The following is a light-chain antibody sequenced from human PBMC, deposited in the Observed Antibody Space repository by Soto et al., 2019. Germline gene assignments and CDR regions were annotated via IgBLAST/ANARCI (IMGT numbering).Light chain of an antibody. CDR1: QGISNY. J-gene: IGKJ1*01. CDR3: QRYNNAPRT. CDR2: AAS. V-gene: IGKV1-27*01. Sequence: DIQMTQSPSSLSGSVGDSVTITCRASQGISNYLAWYQQRPGKAPTLLIYAASTLQSGVPSRFSSSGSGTDFTLTISSMQPEDVATYYCQRYNNAPRTFGQGTKVEIK.